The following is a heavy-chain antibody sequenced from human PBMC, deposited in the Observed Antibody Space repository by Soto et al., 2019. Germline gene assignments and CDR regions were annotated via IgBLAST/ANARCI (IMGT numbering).Heavy chain of an antibody. Sequence: EVQLVESGGDLVQRGGSLRLSCAASGFDVSNTDMSWVRQAPGKGLEWVSVIYSGGYTNYADSVKGRFIVSRDSPKNTLYLQIDSLRSEDTAVYYCAREAIIVIAAPEYYFDFCGQGTLVTVSS. CDR2: IYSGGYT. CDR1: GFDVSNTD. V-gene: IGHV3-66*01. D-gene: IGHD3-22*01. CDR3: AREAIIVIAAPEYYFDF. J-gene: IGHJ4*02.